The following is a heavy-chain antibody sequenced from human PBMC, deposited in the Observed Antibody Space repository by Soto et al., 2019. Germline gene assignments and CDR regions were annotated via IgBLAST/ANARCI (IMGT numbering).Heavy chain of an antibody. Sequence: QVQLQESGPGLVKPSETLSLTCTVSGGSISSYYWSWNRQPPGKGLEWIGYIHYSGRTNSNPSLKSRATISVDTSKNQFSMKLTTVIAADTAVYYCARVVPTPYYFDYWGQGTLVTVSS. J-gene: IGHJ4*02. V-gene: IGHV4-59*12. CDR1: GGSISSYY. D-gene: IGHD2-2*01. CDR3: ARVVPTPYYFDY. CDR2: IHYSGRT.